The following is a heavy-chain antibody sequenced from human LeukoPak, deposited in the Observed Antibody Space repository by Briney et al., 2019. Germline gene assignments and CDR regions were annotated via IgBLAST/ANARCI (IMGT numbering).Heavy chain of an antibody. Sequence: GGSLRLSCAASGFTFSNYWMSWVRQAPGKGLEWVANIKQDGSEKYYVDSVKGRFTISRDNAKNSLYLQLNSLRAEDTAVYYCARVKYFYDNTGYYYQYFDYWGQGTLVTVSS. CDR3: ARVKYFYDNTGYYYQYFDY. V-gene: IGHV3-7*01. D-gene: IGHD3-22*01. J-gene: IGHJ4*02. CDR2: IKQDGSEK. CDR1: GFTFSNYW.